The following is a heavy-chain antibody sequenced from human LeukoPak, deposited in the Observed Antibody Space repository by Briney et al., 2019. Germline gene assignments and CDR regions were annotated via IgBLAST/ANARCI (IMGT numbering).Heavy chain of an antibody. V-gene: IGHV3-43*01. CDR3: AKDLTYESSGSVIDN. Sequence: GGSLRLPCAASGFIFEDYTMHWVRQVPGKTLEWVSLVNWHGTTYYADSLKGRFTISRDNSKNSLYLQMDSLRIEDTAFYYCAKDLTYESSGSVIDNWGLGTLVTVSS. D-gene: IGHD3-22*01. J-gene: IGHJ4*02. CDR2: VNWHGTT. CDR1: GFIFEDYT.